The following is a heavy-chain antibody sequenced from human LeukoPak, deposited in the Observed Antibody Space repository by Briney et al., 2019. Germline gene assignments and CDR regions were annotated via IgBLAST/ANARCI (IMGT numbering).Heavy chain of an antibody. CDR3: ARDRVVVVVAATYYGMDV. CDR1: GFTFSNAW. Sequence: GGSLRLSCAASGFTFSNAWMSWVRQAPGKGLEWVANIKQDGSEKYYVDSVKGRFTISRDNAKNSLYLQMNSLRAEDTAVYYCARDRVVVVVAATYYGMDVWGKGTTVTVSS. CDR2: IKQDGSEK. V-gene: IGHV3-7*03. J-gene: IGHJ6*04. D-gene: IGHD2-15*01.